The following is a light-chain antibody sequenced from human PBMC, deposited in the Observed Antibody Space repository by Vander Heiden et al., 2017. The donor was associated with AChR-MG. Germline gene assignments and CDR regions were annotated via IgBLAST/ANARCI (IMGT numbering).Light chain of an antibody. V-gene: IGKV4-1*01. J-gene: IGKJ5*01. Sequence: DIVMTQSPDSLAVSLGERGTINCKSSPSVLYSSNNKNYLAWYQQQPGQPPKLLIYWASTRESGVPDRFSGSGSGTDFTLTISSLQAEDVAVYYCQQYYNTPLTFGQGTRLEIK. CDR3: QQYYNTPLT. CDR2: WAS. CDR1: PSVLYSSNNKNY.